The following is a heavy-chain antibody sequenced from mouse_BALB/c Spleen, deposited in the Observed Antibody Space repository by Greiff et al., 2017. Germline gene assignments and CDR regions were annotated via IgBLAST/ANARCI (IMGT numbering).Heavy chain of an antibody. Sequence: VNVVESGPGLVAPSQSLSITCTVSGFSLTSYGVHWVRQPPGKGLEWLGVIWAGGSTNYNSALMSRLSISKDNSKSQVFLKMNSLQTDDTAMYYCAREREVRQVFDYWGQGTTLTVSS. CDR2: IWAGGST. V-gene: IGHV2-9*02. D-gene: IGHD2-14*01. J-gene: IGHJ2*01. CDR3: AREREVRQVFDY. CDR1: GFSLTSYG.